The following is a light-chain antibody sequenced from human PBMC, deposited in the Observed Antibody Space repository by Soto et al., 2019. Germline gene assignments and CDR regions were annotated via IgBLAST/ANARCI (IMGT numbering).Light chain of an antibody. CDR2: DVS. J-gene: IGLJ2*01. CDR1: SSDVGTYNY. Sequence: QSALTQPASVSGSPGQSITISCTGTSSDVGTYNYVSWYQQHAGKVPKLMIYDVSNRPSGVSDRFSGSKSGNTASLTISGLQAEDEADYYCTSYPSSSTLVFGGRTKLTVL. CDR3: TSYPSSSTLV. V-gene: IGLV2-14*01.